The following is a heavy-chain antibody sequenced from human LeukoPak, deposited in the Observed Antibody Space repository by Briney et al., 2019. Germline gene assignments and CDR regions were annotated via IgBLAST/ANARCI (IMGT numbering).Heavy chain of an antibody. CDR2: IYPDESNI. CDR3: ARPPSRGYSSSFEY. Sequence: GASLQISCKGSGYSFATYWIAWGRLLPGKGLEWMGIIYPDESNIRYSPSFQGQVTISADKSISTAYLQWSSLKASDTAIYYCARPPSRGYSSSFEYWGQGTLVTVS. V-gene: IGHV5-51*01. CDR1: GYSFATYW. J-gene: IGHJ4*02. D-gene: IGHD2-2*03.